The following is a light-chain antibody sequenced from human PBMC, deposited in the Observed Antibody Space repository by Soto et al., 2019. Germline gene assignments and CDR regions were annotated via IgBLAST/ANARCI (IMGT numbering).Light chain of an antibody. J-gene: IGKJ1*01. CDR2: DAS. V-gene: IGKV3D-15*01. Sequence: ERVLTKSPGTLSLSKGERATLSCRASQSVSNNYLAWYQQKPGQAPRLLIHDASSRATGIPDRFSGSGSGTEFTLTISSLQSEDFAVYYCQQYNNWPRPFGQG. CDR3: QQYNNWPRP. CDR1: QSVSNN.